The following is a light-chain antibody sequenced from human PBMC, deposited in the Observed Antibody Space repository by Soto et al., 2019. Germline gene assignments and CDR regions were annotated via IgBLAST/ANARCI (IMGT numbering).Light chain of an antibody. CDR1: SSDVGGYSY. CDR2: EVS. Sequence: QSALTEPPSASGSPGQSVAISCTGTSSDVGGYSYVSWYQQHPGKAPKLMIYEVSKRPLGVPDRFSGSKSGNTASLTVSGLQAEDEADYYCSSYASNRDVLFGGGTKLTVL. J-gene: IGLJ2*01. CDR3: SSYASNRDVL. V-gene: IGLV2-8*01.